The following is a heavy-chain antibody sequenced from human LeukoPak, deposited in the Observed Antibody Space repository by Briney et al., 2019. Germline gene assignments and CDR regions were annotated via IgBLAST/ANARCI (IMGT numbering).Heavy chain of an antibody. CDR1: GGTFSSYA. Sequence: ASVKVSCKASGGTFSSYAISWVRQAPGQGLEWMGGIIPIFGTANYAQKFQGRVTITADESTSTAYMELSSLRSEDTAVYYCARDGCSTSCYGSWFDPWGQGTLVTVSS. J-gene: IGHJ5*02. V-gene: IGHV1-69*13. D-gene: IGHD2-2*01. CDR2: IIPIFGTA. CDR3: ARDGCSTSCYGSWFDP.